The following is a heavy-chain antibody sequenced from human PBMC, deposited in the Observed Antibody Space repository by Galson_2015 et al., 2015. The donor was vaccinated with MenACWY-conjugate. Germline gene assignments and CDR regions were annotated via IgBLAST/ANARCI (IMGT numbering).Heavy chain of an antibody. J-gene: IGHJ4*02. D-gene: IGHD2-2*02. Sequence: SLRLSCAASGFTFSSYWMSWVRHTPGKGLECMANIKEDGGEKYYVDSVKGRFTISRDNAKNSVYLQMNSRRAEDTAVYYWARKGYKARYFDYWGQGALVTVS. CDR1: GFTFSSYW. V-gene: IGHV3-7*01. CDR2: IKEDGGEK. CDR3: ARKGYKARYFDY.